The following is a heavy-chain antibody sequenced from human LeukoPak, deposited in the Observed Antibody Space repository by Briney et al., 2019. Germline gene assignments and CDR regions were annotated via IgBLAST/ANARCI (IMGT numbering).Heavy chain of an antibody. CDR1: GGSISSGGYY. CDR3: ARTPVSSSSYFFDY. V-gene: IGHV4-31*03. Sequence: SQTLSLTCTVSGGSISSGGYYWSWIRQHPGKGLEWIGYIYYSGSTYYNPSLKSRVTISVDTSKNQFSLRMTSMTAADTAVYYCARTPVSSSSYFFDYWAQGTLVTVSS. CDR2: IYYSGST. D-gene: IGHD6-13*01. J-gene: IGHJ4*02.